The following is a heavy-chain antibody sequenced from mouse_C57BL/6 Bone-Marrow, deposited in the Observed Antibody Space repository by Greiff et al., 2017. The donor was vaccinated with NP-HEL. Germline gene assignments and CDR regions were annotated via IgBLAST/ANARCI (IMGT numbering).Heavy chain of an antibody. Sequence: VKLQQPGAELVKPGASVKLSCKASGYTFTSYWMHWVKQRPGQGLEWIGMIHPNSGSTNYNEKFKSKATLTVDKSSSTAYMQLSSLTSEDSAVYYCARAGGPRRDAMDYWGQGTSVTVSS. J-gene: IGHJ4*01. D-gene: IGHD2-12*01. CDR1: GYTFTSYW. V-gene: IGHV1-64*01. CDR3: ARAGGPRRDAMDY. CDR2: IHPNSGST.